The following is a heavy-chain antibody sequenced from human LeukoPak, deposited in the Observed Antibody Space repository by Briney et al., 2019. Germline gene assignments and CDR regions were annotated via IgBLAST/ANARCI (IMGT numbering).Heavy chain of an antibody. D-gene: IGHD3-10*01. CDR3: ARDRVLWFGETYYGMDV. J-gene: IGHJ6*02. V-gene: IGHV4-39*07. CDR1: GGSISSSSYY. Sequence: PSETLSLTCTVSGGSISSSSYYWVWIRQPPGKGLQWIGSIYYSGSTYYNPSLKSRVTMSVDTSKNQFSLKLSSVTAADTAVYYCARDRVLWFGETYYGMDVWGQGTTVTVSS. CDR2: IYYSGST.